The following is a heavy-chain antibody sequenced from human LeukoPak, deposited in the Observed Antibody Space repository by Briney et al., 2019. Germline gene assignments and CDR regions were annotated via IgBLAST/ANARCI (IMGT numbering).Heavy chain of an antibody. Sequence: GGSLRLSCAASGFTFSSYGMHWVRPAPGKGLEWVAFIRYDGSDKSYADSVKGRFTISRDNSENTLYLQINSLRVVDTAVYYCAKDTPTTGYHLDSWGQGTLVTVSS. D-gene: IGHD1-1*01. J-gene: IGHJ4*02. CDR1: GFTFSSYG. CDR2: IRYDGSDK. V-gene: IGHV3-30*02. CDR3: AKDTPTTGYHLDS.